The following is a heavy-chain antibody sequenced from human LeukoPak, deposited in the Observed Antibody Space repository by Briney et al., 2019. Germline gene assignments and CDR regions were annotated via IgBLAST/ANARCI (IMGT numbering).Heavy chain of an antibody. CDR2: IYPGDSDT. CDR3: ARALNYDFWSGEPYNWFDP. CDR1: GYSFTSYW. J-gene: IGHJ5*02. D-gene: IGHD3-3*01. V-gene: IGHV5-51*01. Sequence: GESLKISCKGSGYSFTSYWIGWVRQMPGKGLEWMGIIYPGDSDTRYSPSFQGQGTISADKSISTAYLQWSSLKASDTAMYYCARALNYDFWSGEPYNWFDPWGQGTLVTVSS.